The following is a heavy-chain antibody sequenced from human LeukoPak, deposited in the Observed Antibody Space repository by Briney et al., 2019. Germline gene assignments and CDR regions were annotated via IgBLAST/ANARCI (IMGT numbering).Heavy chain of an antibody. Sequence: GGSLRLSCAASGFTFSSYSMNWVRQAPGKGLEWVSSVSSSSSYIYYADSVKGRFTISRDNAKNSLYLQMNSLRAEDTAVYYCARDPPQAGGAFDIWGQGTMVTVSS. CDR3: ARDPPQAGGAFDI. CDR1: GFTFSSYS. CDR2: VSSSSSYI. J-gene: IGHJ3*02. D-gene: IGHD6-13*01. V-gene: IGHV3-21*01.